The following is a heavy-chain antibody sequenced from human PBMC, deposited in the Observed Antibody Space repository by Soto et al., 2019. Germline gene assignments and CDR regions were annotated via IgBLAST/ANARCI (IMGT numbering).Heavy chain of an antibody. CDR1: GFTASTNY. CDR3: ARDGPGGRVDAFDI. D-gene: IGHD6-13*01. V-gene: IGHV3-53*01. CDR2: IYSAGST. J-gene: IGHJ3*02. Sequence: PGGSLRLSCAASGFTASTNYMSWVRQAPGKGLEWVSSIYSAGSTHYTDSVKGRFTISRDNSKNTLNLQMNSLRAEDTAVYYCARDGPGGRVDAFDIWGQGSMVTVSS.